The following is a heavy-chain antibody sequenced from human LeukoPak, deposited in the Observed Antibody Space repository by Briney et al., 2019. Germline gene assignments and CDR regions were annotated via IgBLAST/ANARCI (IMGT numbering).Heavy chain of an antibody. Sequence: GASVKVSCKASGGTFSSYAISWVRQAPGQGLEWMGGIIPIFGTANYAQKFQGRVTITADESTSTAYMELSSLRSEDTAVYYCASTYYDILTGYYSPFDYWGQGTLVAVSS. CDR2: IIPIFGTA. D-gene: IGHD3-9*01. J-gene: IGHJ4*02. CDR3: ASTYYDILTGYYSPFDY. CDR1: GGTFSSYA. V-gene: IGHV1-69*13.